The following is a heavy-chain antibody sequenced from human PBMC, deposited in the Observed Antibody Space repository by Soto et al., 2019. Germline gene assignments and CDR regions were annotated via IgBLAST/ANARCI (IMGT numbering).Heavy chain of an antibody. CDR3: ARGYCSGGSCYPPYYYYYYMDV. J-gene: IGHJ6*03. D-gene: IGHD2-15*01. CDR1: GYSFTSYW. Sequence: GESLKISCKGSGYSFTSYWIGWVRQMPGKGLEWMGIIYPGDSDTRYSPSFQGQVTISADKSISTAYLQWSSLKASDTAMYYCARGYCSGGSCYPPYYYYYYMDVWGKGTTVTVSS. CDR2: IYPGDSDT. V-gene: IGHV5-51*01.